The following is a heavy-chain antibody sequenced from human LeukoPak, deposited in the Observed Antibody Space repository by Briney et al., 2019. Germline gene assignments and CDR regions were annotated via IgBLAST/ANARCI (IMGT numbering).Heavy chain of an antibody. Sequence: SETLSLTCAVYGGSFSCYYWSWIRQPPGKGLEWIGEINHSGSTNYNPSLKSRVTISVDTSKNQFSLKLSSVTAADTAVYYCARGPSYYDFWSGYLWGSNRFDPWGQGTLVTVSS. V-gene: IGHV4-34*01. CDR3: ARGPSYYDFWSGYLWGSNRFDP. CDR2: INHSGST. CDR1: GGSFSCYY. D-gene: IGHD3-3*01. J-gene: IGHJ5*02.